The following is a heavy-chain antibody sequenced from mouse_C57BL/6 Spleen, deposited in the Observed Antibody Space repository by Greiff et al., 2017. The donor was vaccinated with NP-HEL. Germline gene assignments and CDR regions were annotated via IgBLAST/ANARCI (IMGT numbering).Heavy chain of an antibody. J-gene: IGHJ2*01. CDR1: GFTFSSYG. V-gene: IGHV5-6*01. CDR2: ISSGGSYT. CDR3: ARHAITTEYYFDY. D-gene: IGHD1-1*01. Sequence: EVHLVESGGDLVKPGGSLKLSCAASGFTFSSYGMSWVRQTPDKRLEWVATISSGGSYTYYPDSVKGRFTISRDNAKNTLYLQMSSLKSEDTAMYYCARHAITTEYYFDYWGQGTTLTVSS.